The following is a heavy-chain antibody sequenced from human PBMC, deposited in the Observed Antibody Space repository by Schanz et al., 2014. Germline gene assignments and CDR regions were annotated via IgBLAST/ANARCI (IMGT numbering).Heavy chain of an antibody. CDR1: GFNFNNYD. CDR2: ISVYNHNK. D-gene: IGHD3-9*01. J-gene: IGHJ5*02. CDR3: AKAEYDILTDSYSRLDP. V-gene: IGHV1-18*04. Sequence: QVQLVQSGAEVKKPGASVKVSCTASGFNFNNYDINWVRQAPGQGLEWMGWISVYNHNKEYDQKFQGRVTMTTDTSTSTAYMALTDLRSDDTAVYYCAKAEYDILTDSYSRLDPWGQGTLVTVSS.